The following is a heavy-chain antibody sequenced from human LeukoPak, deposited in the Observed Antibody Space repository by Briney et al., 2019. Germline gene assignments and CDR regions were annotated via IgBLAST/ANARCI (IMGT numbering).Heavy chain of an antibody. CDR1: NGSISSYY. D-gene: IGHD3-3*01. CDR3: ARGPIFGVVYNWFDP. J-gene: IGHJ5*02. V-gene: IGHV4-59*01. Sequence: PSETLSLTCTVSNGSISSYYWSWIRQTPGKGLEWIGYILYSEGTNYNPSLKSRVSISVDTSKNQLSLKLTSVTAADTAVYYCARGPIFGVVYNWFDPWGQGTLVTVSS. CDR2: ILYSEGT.